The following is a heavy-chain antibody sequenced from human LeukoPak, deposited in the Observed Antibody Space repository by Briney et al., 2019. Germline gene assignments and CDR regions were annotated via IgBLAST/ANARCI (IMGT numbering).Heavy chain of an antibody. D-gene: IGHD3-9*01. Sequence: SVKVSCKASGGTFSSYAISWVRQAPGQGLEWMGGIIPIFGTANYAQKFQGRVTITADKSTSTAYMELSSLRSEDTAVYYCARVDYDILAGYHNVFDYWGQGTLVTVSS. V-gene: IGHV1-69*06. CDR1: GGTFSSYA. CDR3: ARVDYDILAGYHNVFDY. J-gene: IGHJ4*02. CDR2: IIPIFGTA.